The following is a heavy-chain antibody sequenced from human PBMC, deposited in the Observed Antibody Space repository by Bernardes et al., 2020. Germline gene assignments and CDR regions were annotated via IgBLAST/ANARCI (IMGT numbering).Heavy chain of an antibody. D-gene: IGHD6-19*01. J-gene: IGHJ4*02. CDR2: IYYSGST. CDR3: ARGSGWHFDY. Sequence: SETLSLTCTVSGGSISSGGYYWSWIRQHPGKGLEWIGYIYYSGSTYYNPSLKSRVTISVDTSKNQFSLKLSSVTAADTAVYYCARGSGWHFDYWGQGTLVTVSS. CDR1: GGSISSGGYY. V-gene: IGHV4-31*03.